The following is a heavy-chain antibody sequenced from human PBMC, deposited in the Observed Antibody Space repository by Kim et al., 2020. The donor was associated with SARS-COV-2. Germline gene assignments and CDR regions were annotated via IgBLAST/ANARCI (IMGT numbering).Heavy chain of an antibody. CDR3: ARECGAAEFDF. CDR1: GFSFSKCF. D-gene: IGHD2-21*01. Sequence: GGSLRLSCAASGFSFSKCFIHWVRQAPGKGLEWVAVVSRGSDKHYADSVKGRFTISRDNSKNTLYLQMNSLGVEDTAVYYCARECGAAEFDFWGQGTLVTVSS. J-gene: IGHJ4*02. CDR2: VSRGSDK. V-gene: IGHV3-30-3*01.